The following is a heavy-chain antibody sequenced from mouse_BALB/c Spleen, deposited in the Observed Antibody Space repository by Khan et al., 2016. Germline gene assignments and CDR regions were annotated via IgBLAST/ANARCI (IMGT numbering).Heavy chain of an antibody. CDR2: INPSNGGT. D-gene: IGHD2-4*01. J-gene: IGHJ2*01. CDR3: TRGGYDYDY. Sequence: QVQLQQSGAELVKPGASVKLSCKASGYTFTSYYMYWVKQRPGQGLEWIGEINPSNGGTNFNEKFKSKATLTVDKSSSTAYMQLSSLTSEDSAVYYGTRGGYDYDYWGQGTTLTVSS. CDR1: GYTFTSYY. V-gene: IGHV1S81*02.